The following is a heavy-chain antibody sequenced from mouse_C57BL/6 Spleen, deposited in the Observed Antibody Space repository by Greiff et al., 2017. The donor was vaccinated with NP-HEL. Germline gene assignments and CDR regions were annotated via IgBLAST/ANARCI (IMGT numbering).Heavy chain of an antibody. J-gene: IGHJ4*01. CDR1: GYAFSSSW. D-gene: IGHD2-2*01. CDR3: ARSGYDDAMDY. V-gene: IGHV1-82*01. Sequence: VKLMESGPELVKPGASVKISCKASGYAFSSSWMNWVKQRPGKGLEWIGRIYPGDGDTNYNGKFKGKATLTADKSSSTAYMQLSSLTSEDSAVYFCARSGYDDAMDYWGQGTSVTVSS. CDR2: IYPGDGDT.